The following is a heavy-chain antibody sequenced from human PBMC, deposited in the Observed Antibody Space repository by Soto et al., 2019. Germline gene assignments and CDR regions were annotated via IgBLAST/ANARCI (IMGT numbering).Heavy chain of an antibody. CDR2: TYYSGST. CDR3: ANLPVGRDDYYDT. V-gene: IGHV4-39*01. CDR1: GDSLSSSHSY. J-gene: IGHJ3*02. Sequence: QLQLQESGPGLVKPSETLSLTCTVSGDSLSSSHSYWDWNRQPPGKGLEWIGSTYYSGSTYYNPSLWGRVTPSVDSSKNQVSLLLSSLTAANTSLYYCANLPVGRDDYYDTWAQGTMVSVSS. D-gene: IGHD3-16*01.